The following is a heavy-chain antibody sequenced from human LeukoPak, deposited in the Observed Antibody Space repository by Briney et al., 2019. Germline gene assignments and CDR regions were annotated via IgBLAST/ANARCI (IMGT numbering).Heavy chain of an antibody. J-gene: IGHJ5*02. D-gene: IGHD6-6*01. CDR1: GYTFTGYY. CDR3: ARDTYGSSSQNWFDP. CDR2: INPNSGGT. V-gene: IGHV1-2*02. Sequence: GASVKVSCKASGYTFTGYYMHWVRQAPGQGLEWMGWINPNSGGTNYAQKFQGRVTMTRDTSISTAYMELSRLRSDDTAVYYCARDTYGSSSQNWFDPWGQGTLVTVSS.